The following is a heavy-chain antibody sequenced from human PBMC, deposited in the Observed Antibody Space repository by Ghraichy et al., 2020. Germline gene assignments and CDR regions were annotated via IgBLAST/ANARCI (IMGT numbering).Heavy chain of an antibody. J-gene: IGHJ4*02. V-gene: IGHV4-59*08. CDR3: ARHRWQLVPIDS. Sequence: SETLSLTCTVSGGSISSDYWSWIRQPPGKGLEWIGYIYYTGSTNYNPSLKSRVTISVDTSKNQFSLKLRSVTAADTAVDYCARHRWQLVPIDSWGQGTLVTVSS. D-gene: IGHD6-13*01. CDR1: GGSISSDY. CDR2: IYYTGST.